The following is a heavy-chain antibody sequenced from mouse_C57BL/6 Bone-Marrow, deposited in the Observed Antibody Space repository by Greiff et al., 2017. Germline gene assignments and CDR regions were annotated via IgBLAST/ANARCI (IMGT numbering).Heavy chain of an antibody. V-gene: IGHV1-81*01. CDR3: ARLGVRRYYFDC. CDR1: GYTFTSYG. D-gene: IGHD1-2*01. J-gene: IGHJ2*01. CDR2: IYPRSGNT. Sequence: VQLQQSGAELARPGASVKLSCKASGYTFTSYGISWVKQRTGQGLEWIGEIYPRSGNTYYNEKFKGKATLTADKSSSTAYMELRSLTSEDSAVYFCARLGVRRYYFDCWVQGTTLTVSS.